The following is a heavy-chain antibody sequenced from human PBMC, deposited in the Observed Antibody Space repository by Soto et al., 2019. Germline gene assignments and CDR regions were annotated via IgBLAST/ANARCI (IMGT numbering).Heavy chain of an antibody. V-gene: IGHV3-33*01. D-gene: IGHD6-13*01. CDR3: ARRQISPPTRGAASARGGMDV. Sequence: QVQLVESGGGVVQPGRSLRLSCAASGFNFNNYGMHWVRQAPGKGLEWVAVIWNDGNGYYYANSVKGRFTISRDNSKNMLFLQMISLKAEDTAVYYCARRQISPPTRGAASARGGMDVWGQGTTVTVSS. CDR1: GFNFNNYG. J-gene: IGHJ6*02. CDR2: IWNDGNGY.